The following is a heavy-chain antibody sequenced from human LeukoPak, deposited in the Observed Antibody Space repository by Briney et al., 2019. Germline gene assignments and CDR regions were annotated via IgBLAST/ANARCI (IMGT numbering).Heavy chain of an antibody. CDR1: GDSISNYY. V-gene: IGHV4-59*01. Sequence: PSETLSLTCAVSGDSISNYYWDWIRQPPGKGLEWIGHTYYSGSTTYNPSLKSRVTISVDTSKNQFSLKLISVTAADTAVYYCAGLTTVTMGVNYWGQGTLVTVSS. J-gene: IGHJ4*02. CDR2: TYYSGST. D-gene: IGHD4-17*01. CDR3: AGLTTVTMGVNY.